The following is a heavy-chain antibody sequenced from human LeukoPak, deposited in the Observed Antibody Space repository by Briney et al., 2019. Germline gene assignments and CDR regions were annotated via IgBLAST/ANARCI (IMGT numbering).Heavy chain of an antibody. J-gene: IGHJ4*02. Sequence: PGGSLRLSCAASGFTFSSYAMHWVRQPPGNGLEWVSSISGSGGSTYYADSVKGRFTVSRDNSKNTLYLQMNSLRAEDTAVYYCAKGYGAYFPFDYWGQGTLVTASS. CDR2: ISGSGGST. D-gene: IGHD4-17*01. V-gene: IGHV3-23*01. CDR3: AKGYGAYFPFDY. CDR1: GFTFSSYA.